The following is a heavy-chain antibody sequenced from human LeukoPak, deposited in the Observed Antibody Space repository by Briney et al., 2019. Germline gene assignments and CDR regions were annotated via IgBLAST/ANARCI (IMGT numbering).Heavy chain of an antibody. V-gene: IGHV4-61*01. CDR1: GGSVSSGSYY. Sequence: SETLSLTCTVSGGSVSSGSYYWSWIRQPPGKGLEWIGYIYYSGSTNYNPSLKSRVTISVDTSKNQFSLKLSSVTAADTAVYYCAKDWSGSYSYYFDYWGQGTLVTVSS. J-gene: IGHJ4*02. D-gene: IGHD1-26*01. CDR2: IYYSGST. CDR3: AKDWSGSYSYYFDY.